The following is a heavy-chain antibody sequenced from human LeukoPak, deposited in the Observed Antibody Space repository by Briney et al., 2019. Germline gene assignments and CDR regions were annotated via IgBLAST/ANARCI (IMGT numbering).Heavy chain of an antibody. Sequence: SETLSLTCGVYGGSFSGYYWSWIRQPPGKGLEWIGEINHSGSTHYNPSLKSRVTISVDTSNNQFSLKLHSVTAADTAVYYCARGFPSSSRWFDPWGQGTLVTVSS. J-gene: IGHJ5*02. CDR2: INHSGST. D-gene: IGHD6-6*01. CDR3: ARGFPSSSRWFDP. V-gene: IGHV4-34*01. CDR1: GGSFSGYY.